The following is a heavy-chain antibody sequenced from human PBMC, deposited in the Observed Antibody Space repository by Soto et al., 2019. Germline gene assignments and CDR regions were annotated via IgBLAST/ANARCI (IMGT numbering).Heavy chain of an antibody. Sequence: QVQLVESGGGLVKPGGALRLSCAASGFRFGDYYMSWIRQAPGKGLEWVSYISSSAYTIYYAASVEGRFTISSDNAKNSLFLQMTSLRADDTAVYYCARGLVVAATRGPLDYWGPGILVTVSS. V-gene: IGHV3-11*01. CDR3: ARGLVVAATRGPLDY. CDR1: GFRFGDYY. J-gene: IGHJ4*02. CDR2: ISSSAYTI. D-gene: IGHD2-15*01.